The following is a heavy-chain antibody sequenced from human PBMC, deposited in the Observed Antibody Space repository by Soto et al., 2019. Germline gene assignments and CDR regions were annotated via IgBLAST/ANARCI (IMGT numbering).Heavy chain of an antibody. J-gene: IGHJ4*02. CDR3: AKEGIDPWSAFDS. V-gene: IGHV3-30*18. D-gene: IGHD5-18*01. CDR1: RFTFSNFG. CDR2: ISDDGNNE. Sequence: QVQLVESGGGVVQPGRSLRLSCTTSRFTFSNFGIHWVRQAPGKGLEWVAVISDDGNNEYYEDSVKGRFTISRDNSKDTVYLEINNLRPEDTAVYYCAKEGIDPWSAFDSWGQGILVSVSS.